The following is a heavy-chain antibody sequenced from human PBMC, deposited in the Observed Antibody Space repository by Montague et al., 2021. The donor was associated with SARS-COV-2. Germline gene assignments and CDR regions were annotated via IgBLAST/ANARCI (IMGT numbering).Heavy chain of an antibody. CDR3: ARKPTQQPHEY. CDR2: ISAYNGNT. D-gene: IGHD6-13*01. J-gene: IGHJ4*02. Sequence: SVKVSCKASGYTFTSYGISWVRQAPGHGLEWMGWISAYNGNTHYAQKLQGRVTMTTDTSTSTAYMELRSLSSDDTAVYYCARKPTQQPHEYWGQGTLVTVSS. CDR1: GYTFTSYG. V-gene: IGHV1-18*01.